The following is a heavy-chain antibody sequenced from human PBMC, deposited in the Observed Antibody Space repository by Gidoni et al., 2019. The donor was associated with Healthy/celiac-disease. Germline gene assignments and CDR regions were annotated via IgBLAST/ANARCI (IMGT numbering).Heavy chain of an antibody. V-gene: IGHV3-30*04. D-gene: IGHD2-2*01. J-gene: IGHJ5*02. CDR2: ISYDGSNK. Sequence: SSYAMHWVRQAPGKGLEWVAVISYDGSNKYYADSVKVRFTISSDNSKNTLYLQMNSLRAEDTAVYYCAKDPRVWNQLLTPSTWFDPWGQGTLVTVSS. CDR3: AKDPRVWNQLLTPSTWFDP. CDR1: SSYA.